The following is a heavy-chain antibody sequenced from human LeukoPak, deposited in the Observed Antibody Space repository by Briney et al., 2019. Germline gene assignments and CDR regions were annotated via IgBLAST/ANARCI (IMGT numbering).Heavy chain of an antibody. J-gene: IGHJ4*02. CDR3: APVSEY. CDR2: INNDGTAT. Sequence: HPGGSLRLSCAASGFTFNYFWMHWVRQVPGKGPVWVSGINNDGTATYYADSVKGRFTISRDNAKKTVYLQMNGLRAEDTSVYFCAPVSEYWGQGTLVTVSS. V-gene: IGHV3-74*01. CDR1: GFTFNYFW.